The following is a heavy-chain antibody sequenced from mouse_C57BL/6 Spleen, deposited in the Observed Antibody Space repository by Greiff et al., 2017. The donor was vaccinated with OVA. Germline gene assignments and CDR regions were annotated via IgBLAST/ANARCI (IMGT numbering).Heavy chain of an antibody. J-gene: IGHJ2*01. CDR1: GYTFTSYW. CDR2: IYPSDSET. Sequence: QVQLQPGAELVRPGSSVKLSCKASGYTFTSYWMDWVKQRPGQGLEWIGNIYPSDSETHYNQKFKDKATLTVDKSSSTAYMQLSSLTSEDSAVYYCARGVGRVYFDYWGQGTTLTVSS. D-gene: IGHD4-1*01. V-gene: IGHV1-61*01. CDR3: ARGVGRVYFDY.